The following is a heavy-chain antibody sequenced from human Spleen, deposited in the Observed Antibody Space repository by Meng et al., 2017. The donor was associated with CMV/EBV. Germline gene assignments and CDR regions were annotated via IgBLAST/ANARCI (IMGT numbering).Heavy chain of an antibody. J-gene: IGHJ6*02. Sequence: ASVKVSCKASGYTYTGYYLHWVRQAPGQGLEWMGGIIPIFSTANYAQKFQGRVTITTDESTSTAYMELSSLRSEDTAVYYCASQGAAGYYYYGMDVWGQGTTVTVSS. CDR1: GYTYTGYY. D-gene: IGHD1-26*01. CDR2: IIPIFSTA. V-gene: IGHV1-69*05. CDR3: ASQGAAGYYYYGMDV.